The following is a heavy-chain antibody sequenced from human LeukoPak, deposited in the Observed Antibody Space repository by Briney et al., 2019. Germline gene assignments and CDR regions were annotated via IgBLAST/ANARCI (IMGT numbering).Heavy chain of an antibody. J-gene: IGHJ6*03. CDR3: ARVLLSYYYGSGRVPYYYYFYMDV. CDR1: GYSFTSKW. Sequence: GESLKISCKGSGYSFTSKWIGWVRQMPGKGLEWLGNIYLGDSDTRYSPSIQGQVTISADKSISTAYLQWSSLKASDTAMYYCARVLLSYYYGSGRVPYYYYFYMDVWGKGTTVTVSS. CDR2: IYLGDSDT. V-gene: IGHV5-51*01. D-gene: IGHD3-10*01.